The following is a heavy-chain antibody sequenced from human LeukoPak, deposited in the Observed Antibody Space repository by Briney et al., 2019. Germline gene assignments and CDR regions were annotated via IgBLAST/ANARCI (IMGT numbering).Heavy chain of an antibody. CDR2: ISGSSSYI. J-gene: IGHJ4*02. CDR1: GFTFSRYS. D-gene: IGHD5-18*01. CDR3: AREGTAVATNFDY. Sequence: GGSLRLSCAASGFTFSRYSMNWVRQAPGKGLEWVSSISGSSSYIYYADSVKGRFTISRHNAKNSLYLQMNSLRAEDTAVYYCAREGTAVATNFDYWGQGTLVTVSS. V-gene: IGHV3-21*01.